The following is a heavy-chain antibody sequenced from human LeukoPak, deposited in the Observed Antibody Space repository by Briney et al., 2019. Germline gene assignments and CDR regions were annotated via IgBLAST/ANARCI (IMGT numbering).Heavy chain of an antibody. CDR3: ARTVAGTEFLDY. CDR1: GGSISSSSYY. V-gene: IGHV4-39*07. J-gene: IGHJ4*02. Sequence: SETLSLTCTVSGGSISSSSYYWGWIRQPPGTGLEWIGSIYYSGSTYYNPSLKSRVTISVDTSKNQFSLKLSSVTAADTAVYYCARTVAGTEFLDYWGQGTLVTVSS. D-gene: IGHD6-19*01. CDR2: IYYSGST.